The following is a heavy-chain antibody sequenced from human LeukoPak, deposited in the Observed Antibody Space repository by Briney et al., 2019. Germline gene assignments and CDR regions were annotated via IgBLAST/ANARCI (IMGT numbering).Heavy chain of an antibody. Sequence: PSETLSLTCTVSGGSISSYYWSWIRQPPGKGLEWIGYIYKSGATNYNPSLKSRVIISVDTSKNQFSLKLSSVTAADTAAYYCARAPLWFGIPFDPWGQGTLVTVSS. CDR2: IYKSGAT. CDR1: GGSISSYY. D-gene: IGHD3-10*01. CDR3: ARAPLWFGIPFDP. J-gene: IGHJ5*02. V-gene: IGHV4-59*01.